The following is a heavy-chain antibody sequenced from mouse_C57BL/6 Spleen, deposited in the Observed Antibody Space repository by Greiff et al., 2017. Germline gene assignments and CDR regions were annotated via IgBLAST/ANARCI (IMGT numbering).Heavy chain of an antibody. CDR2: ISSGSSTI. J-gene: IGHJ1*03. CDR1: GFTFSDYG. CDR3: ASGYFDV. Sequence: EVKLVESGGGLVKPGGSLKLSCAASGFTFSDYGMHWVRQAPEKGLEWVAYISSGSSTIYYADTVKGRFTISRDNAKNNLFLQMTSLRSEDTAMYYCASGYFDVWGTGTTVTVSS. V-gene: IGHV5-17*01.